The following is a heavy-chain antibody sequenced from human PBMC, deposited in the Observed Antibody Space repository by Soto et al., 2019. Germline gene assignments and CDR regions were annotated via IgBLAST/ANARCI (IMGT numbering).Heavy chain of an antibody. CDR1: GYSFTSYW. V-gene: IGHV5-51*01. J-gene: IGHJ6*02. CDR2: IYPGDSDT. CDR3: ARGMKYQLPRGGMRQFYYYYGMDV. Sequence: GESLKISCKGSGYSFTSYWIGWVRQMPVKGLEWMGIIYPGDSDTRYSPSFQGQVTISADKSISTAYLQWSSLKASDTAMYYCARGMKYQLPRGGMRQFYYYYGMDVWGQGTTVTVSS. D-gene: IGHD2-2*01.